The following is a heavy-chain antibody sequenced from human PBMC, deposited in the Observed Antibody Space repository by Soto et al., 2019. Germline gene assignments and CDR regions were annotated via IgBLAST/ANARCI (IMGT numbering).Heavy chain of an antibody. CDR2: INHSGST. CDR3: ARGFILTGGNWFDP. J-gene: IGHJ5*02. V-gene: IGHV4-34*01. CDR1: GGSISSGGYY. Sequence: SETLSLTCAVSGGSISSGGYYWSWIRQPPGKGLEWIGEINHSGSTNYNPSLKSRVTISVDTSKNQFSLKLSSVTAADTAVYYCARGFILTGGNWFDPWGQGTLVTVSS. D-gene: IGHD3-9*01.